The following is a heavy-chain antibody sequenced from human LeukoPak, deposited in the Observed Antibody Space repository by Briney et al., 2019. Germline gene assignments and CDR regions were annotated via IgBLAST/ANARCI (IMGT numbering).Heavy chain of an antibody. V-gene: IGHV3-53*01. CDR3: AKDRGVVTSSSRKYYFDC. CDR1: GFTVSSNY. CDR2: IYSGGST. J-gene: IGHJ4*02. Sequence: GGSLRLSCAASGFTVSSNYMSWVRQAPGKGLEWVSVIYSGGSTYYADSVKGRFTISRDNSKNTLYLQMNSLRAEDTAVYYCAKDRGVVTSSSRKYYFDCWGPGTLVTVSP. D-gene: IGHD3-10*01.